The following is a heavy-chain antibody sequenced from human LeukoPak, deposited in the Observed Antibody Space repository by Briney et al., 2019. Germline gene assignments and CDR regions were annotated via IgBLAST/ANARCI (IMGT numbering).Heavy chain of an antibody. D-gene: IGHD2-2*01. CDR3: ARDGASSVPAAYYYYIDV. CDR1: GYTFTSYG. V-gene: IGHV1-18*01. CDR2: ISAYNGNA. J-gene: IGHJ6*03. Sequence: ASVKVSCKASGYTFTSYGISWVRQAPGQGLEWMGRISAYNGNASYAQKLQGRVTMTTDTSTSTAYMALRILRSDDTAVYYCARDGASSVPAAYYYYIDVWGKGTTVTVSS.